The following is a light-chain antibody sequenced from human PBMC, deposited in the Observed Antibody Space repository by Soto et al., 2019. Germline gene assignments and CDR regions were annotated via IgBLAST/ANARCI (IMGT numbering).Light chain of an antibody. Sequence: SVLTQPASVSGSPGLSITISCTGSSRDVGAYNFVSWYQQQTDKAPKLMIFDVSNRPSGVANRFSGSKSGNTASLTISGLQSEDEAEYYCGSYTTTSTYVFGTGNKVTVL. CDR3: GSYTTTSTYV. CDR2: DVS. CDR1: SRDVGAYNF. V-gene: IGLV2-14*03. J-gene: IGLJ1*01.